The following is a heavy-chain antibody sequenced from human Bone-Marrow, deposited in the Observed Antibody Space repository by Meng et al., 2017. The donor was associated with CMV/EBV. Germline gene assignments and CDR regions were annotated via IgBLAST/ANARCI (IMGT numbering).Heavy chain of an antibody. CDR3: ARGPPPALVVVPAAKNWFDP. D-gene: IGHD2-2*01. J-gene: IGHJ5*02. V-gene: IGHV3-21*01. CDR1: GFTFSSYS. CDR2: ISSSSSYI. Sequence: GGSLRLSCAASGFTFSSYSMNWVRQAPGKGLEWVSSISSSSSYIYYADSVKGRFTISRDNSKNTLYLQMNSLRAEDTAVYYCARGPPPALVVVPAAKNWFDPWGQGTLVTVSS.